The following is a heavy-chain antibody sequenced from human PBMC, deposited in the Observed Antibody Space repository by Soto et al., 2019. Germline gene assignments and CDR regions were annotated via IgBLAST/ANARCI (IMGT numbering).Heavy chain of an antibody. CDR1: GGSISSYY. CDR3: ARPHGGSSGWDNWFDP. CDR2: IYYSGST. D-gene: IGHD6-25*01. V-gene: IGHV4-59*01. Sequence: QVQVQESGPGLVKPSETLSLTCTVSGGSISSYYWSWIRQPPGKGLEWIGYIYYSGSTNYNPSLKSRVTISVDTSKNQFSLKLSSVTAADTAVYYCARPHGGSSGWDNWFDPWGQGTLVTVSS. J-gene: IGHJ5*02.